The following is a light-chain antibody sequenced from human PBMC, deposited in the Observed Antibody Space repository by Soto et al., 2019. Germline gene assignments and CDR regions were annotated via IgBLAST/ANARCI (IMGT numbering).Light chain of an antibody. CDR1: QSISNW. J-gene: IGKJ2*01. V-gene: IGKV1-5*03. Sequence: DIQMTQSPSTLSASVGDTVTITCRASQSISNWLAWYQQKPGQAPKLLIHKATTFESGVPSRFSGSGSGTEFTLTISSLQPDDFATFYCQQYDRFPYTFGQGTKLDIK. CDR2: KAT. CDR3: QQYDRFPYT.